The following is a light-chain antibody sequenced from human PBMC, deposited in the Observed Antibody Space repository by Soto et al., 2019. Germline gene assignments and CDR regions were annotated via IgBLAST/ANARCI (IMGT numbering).Light chain of an antibody. J-gene: IGLJ1*01. Sequence: QSALTQPASVSGSPGQSITISCTGTSSDIGAYTSVSWYQQHPGKAPKVVIYEVSKRPSGVSNRFSGSKSGNTASLTISGLQGEDEAHYYCSSYTSDNRSYVFGTGTKVTVL. CDR3: SSYTSDNRSYV. CDR1: SSDIGAYTS. CDR2: EVS. V-gene: IGLV2-14*01.